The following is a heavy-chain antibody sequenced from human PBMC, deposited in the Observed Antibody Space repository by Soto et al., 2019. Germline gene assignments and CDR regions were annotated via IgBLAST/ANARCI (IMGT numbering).Heavy chain of an antibody. CDR2: IYHSGST. V-gene: IGHV4-59*12. CDR3: AKNQGVELVPLATVDWFDP. Sequence: SETLSLTCSVSGDSISDFYWSWIRQPPGTGLEWIGYIYHSGSTKYNPSLTSRVTMSLDTSKNQFSLKLTSVTAEDTAVYHCAKNQGVELVPLATVDWFDPWGQGSVVTVSS. J-gene: IGHJ5*02. CDR1: GDSISDFY. D-gene: IGHD1-26*01.